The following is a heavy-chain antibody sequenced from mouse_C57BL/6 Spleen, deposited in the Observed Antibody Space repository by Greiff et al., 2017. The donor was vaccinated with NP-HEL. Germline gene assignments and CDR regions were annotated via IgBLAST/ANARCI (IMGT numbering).Heavy chain of an antibody. CDR3: ARVDYVGSIPFAF. V-gene: IGHV1-52*01. CDR1: GYTFTSYW. Sequence: VQLQQPGAELVRPGSSVKLSCKASGYTFTSYWMHWVKQRPIQGLEWIGNIDPSDSEPHYNQKFKDKATLTVDKSSSTAYMQLSSLSSEYSAVYYCARVDYVGSIPFAFWGQGTLVTVSA. D-gene: IGHD1-1*01. CDR2: IDPSDSEP. J-gene: IGHJ3*01.